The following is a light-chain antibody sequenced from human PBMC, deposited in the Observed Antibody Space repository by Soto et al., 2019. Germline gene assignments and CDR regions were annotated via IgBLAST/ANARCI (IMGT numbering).Light chain of an antibody. J-gene: IGKJ2*01. CDR2: DVS. Sequence: LLTQSPATLSLSPGDSATRSCRASQSVATYLAWYHQKPGQAPRLLIYDVSNRATGIPARFSGSGSGTDFPLTSSSLEPEDFGVYFCHPRSNWPPEYTFGQGTKLEI. CDR3: HPRSNWPPEYT. V-gene: IGKV3-11*01. CDR1: QSVATY.